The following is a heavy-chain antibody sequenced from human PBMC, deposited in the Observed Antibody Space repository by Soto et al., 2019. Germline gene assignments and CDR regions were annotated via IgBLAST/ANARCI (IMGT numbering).Heavy chain of an antibody. CDR1: GGAISSYY. CDR3: ARAGPATGYSSGLFYYYYGMDV. J-gene: IGHJ6*02. Sequence: PSETLSLTCTVSGGAISSYYWSWIRQRPGKGLGWIGYIYDSGSTNYNPSFKSRVTISVDKSKTQFSLKLSSVTAAVTAVYYCARAGPATGYSSGLFYYYYGMDVWGQGTTVTVSS. CDR2: IYDSGST. D-gene: IGHD6-19*01. V-gene: IGHV4-59*01.